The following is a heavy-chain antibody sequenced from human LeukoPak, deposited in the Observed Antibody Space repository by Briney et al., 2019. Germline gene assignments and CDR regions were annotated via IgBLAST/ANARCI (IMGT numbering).Heavy chain of an antibody. D-gene: IGHD3-3*02. V-gene: IGHV3-7*01. CDR2: IKPDGREE. CDR1: AFTVRNYW. J-gene: IGHJ6*03. CDR3: ARSIKGYYYYYMDA. Sequence: GGSLRLPCAASAFTVRNYWMTWVRQAPGKGLEWVANIKPDGREEFYVDSVKGRFSMSRDNGKNLLFLQMNSLRAEDTAVYYCARSIKGYYYYYMDAWGKGTTVTVSS.